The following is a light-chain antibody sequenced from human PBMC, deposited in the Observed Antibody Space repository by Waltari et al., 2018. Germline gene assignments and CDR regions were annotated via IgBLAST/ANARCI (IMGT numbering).Light chain of an antibody. CDR2: DAS. CDR3: QKYNSAPQT. J-gene: IGKJ4*01. CDR1: QGIGNW. V-gene: IGKV1-12*01. Sequence: DVRMTQSPSSVSASVGDRVTITCRASQGIGNWLAWYQQKPRKAPELLIYDASSLQSGVPSRFSGSGSGTDFTLTISSLQPEDFATYYCQKYNSAPQTFGGGTKVEIK.